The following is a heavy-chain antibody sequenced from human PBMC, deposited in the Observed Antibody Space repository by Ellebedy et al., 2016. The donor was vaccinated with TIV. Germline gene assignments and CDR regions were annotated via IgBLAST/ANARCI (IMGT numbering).Heavy chain of an antibody. J-gene: IGHJ5*02. CDR2: IYYSGST. CDR1: GGSISSSSYY. V-gene: IGHV4-39*01. CDR3: ARVDCGYDP. Sequence: SETLSLTXTVSGGSISSSSYYWGWIRQPPGKGLEWIGSIYYSGSTYYNPSLKSRVTISVDTSKNQFSLKLSSVTAADTAVYYCARVDCGYDPWGQGTLVTVSS. D-gene: IGHD2-21*01.